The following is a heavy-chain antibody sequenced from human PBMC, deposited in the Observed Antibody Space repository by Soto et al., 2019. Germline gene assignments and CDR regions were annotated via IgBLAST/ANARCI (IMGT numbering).Heavy chain of an antibody. D-gene: IGHD2-15*01. CDR2: MNPNSGNT. J-gene: IGHJ6*03. CDR3: ARNIVVDYYYYYYMDV. V-gene: IGHV1-8*01. Sequence: ASVKVSCKASGYTFTIYDINWVRQATGQGLEWMGWMNPNSGNTGYAQKFQGRVTMTRNTSISTAYMELSSLRSEDTAVYYCARNIVVDYYYYYYMDVWGKGTTVTVSS. CDR1: GYTFTIYD.